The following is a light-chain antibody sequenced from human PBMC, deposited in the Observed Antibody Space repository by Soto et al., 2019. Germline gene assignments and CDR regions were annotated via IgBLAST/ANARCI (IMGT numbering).Light chain of an antibody. Sequence: DIQMTQSPSSLSASVGDRVTITCRASQSINIYLNWYQQKPGRAPKLVINAASRLQSGVPSRFSGSGSGTDFTLSIRTLQPEDLATYYCQQSYSTPHTFGQGTNLEIK. CDR3: QQSYSTPHT. CDR1: QSINIY. CDR2: AAS. V-gene: IGKV1-39*01. J-gene: IGKJ2*01.